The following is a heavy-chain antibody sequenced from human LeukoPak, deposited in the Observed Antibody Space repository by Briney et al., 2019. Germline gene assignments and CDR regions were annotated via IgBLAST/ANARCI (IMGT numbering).Heavy chain of an antibody. CDR2: IIPIFGTA. V-gene: IGHV1-69*06. CDR3: ARGDYGDHQNDY. J-gene: IGHJ4*02. Sequence: ASVKVSCKASGGTFSSYAISWVRQAPGQGLEWMGGIIPIFGTANYAQKFQGRVTITADKSTSTAYMELSSLRSEDTAVYYCARGDYGDHQNDYWGQGTLVTVSS. D-gene: IGHD4-17*01. CDR1: GGTFSSYA.